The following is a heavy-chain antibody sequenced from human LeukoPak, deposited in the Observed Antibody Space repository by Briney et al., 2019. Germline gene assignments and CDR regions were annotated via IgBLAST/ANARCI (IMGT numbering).Heavy chain of an antibody. V-gene: IGHV1-3*01. D-gene: IGHD5-18*01. J-gene: IGHJ4*02. CDR3: ARDRGWAGYSYGFYY. Sequence: VASVKISCKASGYSFTNHAIHWVRQAPGQRLEWMGWINVGNANTKYSQMFQGRVTITRDTSANTAYMELSSLRSEDTAVYYCARDRGWAGYSYGFYYWGQGTLVTVSS. CDR2: INVGNANT. CDR1: GYSFTNHA.